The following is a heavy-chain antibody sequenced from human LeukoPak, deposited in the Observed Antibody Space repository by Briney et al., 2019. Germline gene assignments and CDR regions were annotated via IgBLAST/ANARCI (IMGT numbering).Heavy chain of an antibody. CDR1: GASISSSSHY. V-gene: IGHV4-39*01. CDR2: IYYSGTV. Sequence: SDTLSLTCTVSGASISSSSHYWGWIRQPPGKGLEWIGSIYYSGTVYNNPSLKSRVTISVDTSKNQFSLKLTSVTAADTAVYYCARHSGISMALLFFDYWGQGTLVTVSS. CDR3: ARHSGISMALLFFDY. D-gene: IGHD1-14*01. J-gene: IGHJ4*02.